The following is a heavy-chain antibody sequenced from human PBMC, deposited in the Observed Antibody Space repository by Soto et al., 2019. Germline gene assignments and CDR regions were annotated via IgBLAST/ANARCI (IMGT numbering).Heavy chain of an antibody. Sequence: GGSLRLSCAASGFTFSSYAMHWVRQAPGKGLEWVAVISYDGSNKYYADSVKGRFTISRDNSKNTLYLQMNSLRAEDTAVYYCARDRSGIAVAGAYYYGMDVWGQGTTVTVSS. J-gene: IGHJ6*02. CDR2: ISYDGSNK. V-gene: IGHV3-30-3*01. CDR1: GFTFSSYA. CDR3: ARDRSGIAVAGAYYYGMDV. D-gene: IGHD6-19*01.